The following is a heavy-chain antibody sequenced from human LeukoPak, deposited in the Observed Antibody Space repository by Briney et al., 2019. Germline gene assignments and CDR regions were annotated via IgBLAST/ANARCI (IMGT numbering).Heavy chain of an antibody. D-gene: IGHD1-14*01. CDR2: ISVGGGNT. CDR3: AKEYSVRNQFDY. J-gene: IGHJ4*02. V-gene: IGHV3-23*01. CDR1: GFTFSTYG. Sequence: PGGSLRLSCAASGFTFSTYGMNWVRQAPGKGLEWVSAISVGGGNTYYADSVKGRFTISRDNSKNTLFLEMNSLRAEDTAVYYCAKEYSVRNQFDYWGQGTLVAVSS.